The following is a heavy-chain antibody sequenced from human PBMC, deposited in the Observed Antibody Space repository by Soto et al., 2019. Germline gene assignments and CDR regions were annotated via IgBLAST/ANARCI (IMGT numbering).Heavy chain of an antibody. CDR2: INHSGST. V-gene: IGHV4-34*01. J-gene: IGHJ6*02. Sequence: ETLSLTCAVYGGSFSGYYWSWIRQPPGKGLEWIGEINHSGSTNYNPSLKNRVTISVDTSKNQFSLNLSSVTAADTAVYYCARSRRGWDYYSGMDVWGQGTTVTVSS. D-gene: IGHD3-10*01. CDR3: ARSRRGWDYYSGMDV. CDR1: GGSFSGYY.